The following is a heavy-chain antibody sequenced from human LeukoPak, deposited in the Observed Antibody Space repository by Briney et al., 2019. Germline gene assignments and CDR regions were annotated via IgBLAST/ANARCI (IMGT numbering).Heavy chain of an antibody. CDR1: GYSISSGYY. D-gene: IGHD1-26*01. V-gene: IGHV4-38-2*01. CDR2: IYHSGST. J-gene: IGHJ5*02. Sequence: SETLSLTCAVSGYSISSGYYWGWIRQPPGKGPEWIGSIYHSGSTYYNPSLKSRVTISVDTSKNQFSLKLSSVTAADTAVYYCARGGSRVGDPYNWFDPWGQGTLVTVSS. CDR3: ARGGSRVGDPYNWFDP.